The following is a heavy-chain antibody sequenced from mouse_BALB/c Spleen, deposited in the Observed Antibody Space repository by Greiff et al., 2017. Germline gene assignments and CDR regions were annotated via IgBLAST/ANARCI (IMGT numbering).Heavy chain of an antibody. D-gene: IGHD1-1*01. CDR1: GYSFTSYW. Sequence: QVQLKQPGAELVRPGASVKLSCKASGYSFTSYWMNLVKQRPGQGLEWIGMIHPSDSDTRLNQKFKDKATLTVDKSSSTAYMQLSSRTSEDSAVYYCGRSNYYGNRGGFAYWGQGTLVTVSA. J-gene: IGHJ3*01. V-gene: IGHV1-74*01. CDR2: IHPSDSDT. CDR3: GRSNYYGNRGGFAY.